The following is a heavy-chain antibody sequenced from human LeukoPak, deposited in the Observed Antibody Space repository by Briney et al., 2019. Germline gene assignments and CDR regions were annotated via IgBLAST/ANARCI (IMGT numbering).Heavy chain of an antibody. Sequence: ASVKVSCKASGYTFTSYGISWVRQAPGQGLEWMGWISAYNGNTNYAQKLQGRVTMTTDTSTSTAYMELRSLRSDDTAVYYCARDLRVRGIAAAGTFIDYWGQGTLVTVPS. D-gene: IGHD6-13*01. J-gene: IGHJ4*02. CDR3: ARDLRVRGIAAAGTFIDY. CDR1: GYTFTSYG. CDR2: ISAYNGNT. V-gene: IGHV1-18*01.